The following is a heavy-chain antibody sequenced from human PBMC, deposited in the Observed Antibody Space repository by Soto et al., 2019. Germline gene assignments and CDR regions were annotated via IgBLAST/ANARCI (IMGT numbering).Heavy chain of an antibody. J-gene: IGHJ4*02. V-gene: IGHV3-23*01. CDR3: AKEYGGGTSTITSYFDY. Sequence: EVQLLESGGGLVQPGGSLRLSCAASGITFSNYALSWVRQAPGKGLEWVSGISGSGRSTYYADSVKGRFTISRDNSKNTLSLQMNSLRAADTAVYYCAKEYGGGTSTITSYFDYWGRGTLVTVSS. CDR2: ISGSGRST. D-gene: IGHD5-12*01. CDR1: GITFSNYA.